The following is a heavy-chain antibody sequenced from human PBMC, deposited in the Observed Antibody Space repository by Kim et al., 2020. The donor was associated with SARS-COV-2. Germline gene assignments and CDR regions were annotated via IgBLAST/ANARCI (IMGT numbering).Heavy chain of an antibody. CDR2: ISGSGDII. D-gene: IGHD1-26*01. Sequence: GGSLTLSCAASGFIFSSYAMSWVRQAPGTGLEWVSAISGSGDIIYYADSVKGRFTISRDKSKNTLYLQMNSLRAEDTALYYCAKNRGGAEFDYWGQGTLVTVSS. J-gene: IGHJ4*02. CDR1: GFIFSSYA. V-gene: IGHV3-23*01. CDR3: AKNRGGAEFDY.